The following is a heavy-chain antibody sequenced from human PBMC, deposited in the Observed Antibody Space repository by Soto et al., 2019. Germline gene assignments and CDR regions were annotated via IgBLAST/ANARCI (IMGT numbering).Heavy chain of an antibody. V-gene: IGHV4-30-4*01. CDR2: IYYSGST. D-gene: IGHD5-18*01. J-gene: IGHJ4*02. CDR1: GGSISSGDYY. Sequence: KPSETLSLTCTVSGGSISSGDYYWGWIRQPPGKGLEWIGYIYYSGSTYYNPSLKSRVTISVDTSKNQFSLKLSSVTAADTAVYYCARVSYGGKFDYWGQGTLVTVSS. CDR3: ARVSYGGKFDY.